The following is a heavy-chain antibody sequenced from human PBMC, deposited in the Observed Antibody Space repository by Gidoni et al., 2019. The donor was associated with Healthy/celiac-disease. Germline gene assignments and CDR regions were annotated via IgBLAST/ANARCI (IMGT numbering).Heavy chain of an antibody. CDR3: ASPYFDFWSGYYQDYFDY. CDR2: ISYDGSNK. CDR1: GFTFSSYA. V-gene: IGHV3-30-3*01. J-gene: IGHJ4*02. Sequence: QVQLVESGGGVVQPGRSLRLSCAASGFTFSSYAMHWVRQAPGKGLEWVAVISYDGSNKYYADSVKGRFTISRDNSKNTLYLQMNSLRAEDTAVYYCASPYFDFWSGYYQDYFDYWGQGTLVTVSS. D-gene: IGHD3-3*01.